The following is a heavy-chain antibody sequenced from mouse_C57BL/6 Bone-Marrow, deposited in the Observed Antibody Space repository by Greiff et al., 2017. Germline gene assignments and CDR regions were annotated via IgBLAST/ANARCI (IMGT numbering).Heavy chain of an antibody. CDR2: ISGGGGNT. CDR1: GFTFSSYT. V-gene: IGHV5-9*01. Sequence: EVKVVESGGGLVKPGGSLKLSCAASGFTFSSYTMSWVRQTPEKRLEWVATISGGGGNTYYPDSVKGRFTISRDNAKNTLYLQMSSLRSEDTALYYCASLYYYCSSCPPWFAYWGQGTLVTVSA. CDR3: ASLYYYCSSCPPWFAY. J-gene: IGHJ3*01. D-gene: IGHD1-1*01.